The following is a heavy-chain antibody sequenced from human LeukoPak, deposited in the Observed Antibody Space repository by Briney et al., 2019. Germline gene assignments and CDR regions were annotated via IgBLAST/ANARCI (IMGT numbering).Heavy chain of an antibody. CDR2: IKQDGSEK. CDR1: GFTFSSYW. J-gene: IGHJ4*02. V-gene: IGHV3-7*01. Sequence: GGSLRLSCAASGFTFSSYWMSWVRQAPGKGLEWVANIKQDGSEKYYVDSVKGRFTISRDNAKNSLYLQMNSLRAEDTAVYYCARDPLYSGSYYDYWGQGTLVTVSS. D-gene: IGHD1-26*01. CDR3: ARDPLYSGSYYDY.